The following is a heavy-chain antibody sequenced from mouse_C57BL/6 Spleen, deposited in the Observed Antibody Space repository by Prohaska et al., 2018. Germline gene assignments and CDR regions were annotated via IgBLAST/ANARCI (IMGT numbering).Heavy chain of an antibody. Sequence: QSHGKSLEWIGVINPYNGGTSYNQKFKGKATLTVDKSSSTAYMELNSLTSEDSAVYYCARPSTMITTGGYYYAMDYWGQGTSVTVSS. D-gene: IGHD2-4*01. CDR2: INPYNGGT. V-gene: IGHV1-19*01. J-gene: IGHJ4*01. CDR3: ARPSTMITTGGYYYAMDY.